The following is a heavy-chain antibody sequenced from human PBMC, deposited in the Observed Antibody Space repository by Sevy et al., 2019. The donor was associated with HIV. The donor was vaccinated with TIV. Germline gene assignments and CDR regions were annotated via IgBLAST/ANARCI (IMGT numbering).Heavy chain of an antibody. Sequence: GGSLRLSCAVSGFTFNNAWMNWVRQAPGTGLQWVGLIKSKIDGEPTDYAAPLKGRFTISKDDSKNTLYLQMNSLKIEDTAVYYCATAPGYYDSAPFDYWGPGTLVTVSS. D-gene: IGHD3-22*01. CDR2: IKSKIDGEPT. J-gene: IGHJ4*02. CDR1: GFTFNNAW. V-gene: IGHV3-15*01. CDR3: ATAPGYYDSAPFDY.